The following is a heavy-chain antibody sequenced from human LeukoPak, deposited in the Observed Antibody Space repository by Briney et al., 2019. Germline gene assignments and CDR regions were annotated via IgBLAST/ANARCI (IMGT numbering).Heavy chain of an antibody. V-gene: IGHV3-30*18. CDR1: GFTFSSYG. D-gene: IGHD3-3*01. Sequence: PGGSLRLSCAASGFTFSSYGMHWARQAPGKGLEWVAVISYDGGNKYYADSVKGRFTISRDNSKNTLYLQMNSLRAEDTAVYYCAKDFGVVANYYFDYWGQGTLVTVSS. CDR3: AKDFGVVANYYFDY. J-gene: IGHJ4*02. CDR2: ISYDGGNK.